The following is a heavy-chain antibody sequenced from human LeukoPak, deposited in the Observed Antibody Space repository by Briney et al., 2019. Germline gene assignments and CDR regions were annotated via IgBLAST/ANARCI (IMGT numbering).Heavy chain of an antibody. V-gene: IGHV1-2*02. J-gene: IGHJ4*02. CDR3: AAAYSNN. D-gene: IGHD6-13*01. CDR2: INPNSGDT. CDR1: GYTXTGYY. Sequence: GASVKVSCKASGYTXTGYYMLWVRQAAGQGLEWMGWINPNSGDTKYAQKFQGRVTLTRDTSISTAYMELSRLRSDDTVVYYCAAAYSNNWGQGTLVTVSS.